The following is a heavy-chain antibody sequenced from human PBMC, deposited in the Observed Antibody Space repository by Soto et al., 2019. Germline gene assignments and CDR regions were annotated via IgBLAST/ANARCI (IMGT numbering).Heavy chain of an antibody. D-gene: IGHD1-1*01. Sequence: SETLSLTCTVSGASITGSFFWSWIRQPPGKGLEWIGRIYATGSTDYNPSLKSRITMSVDMSKKQFSLTLRSVTAADTAMYYCVRDGTKNLRDRFDPWGRGILVTVSS. V-gene: IGHV4-4*07. J-gene: IGHJ5*02. CDR2: IYATGST. CDR1: GASITGSFF. CDR3: VRDGTKNLRDRFDP.